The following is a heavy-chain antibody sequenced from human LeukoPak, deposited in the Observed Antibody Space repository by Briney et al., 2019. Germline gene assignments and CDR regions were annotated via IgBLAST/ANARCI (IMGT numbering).Heavy chain of an antibody. CDR3: ARQTTVTTDAWDGFDY. CDR2: ISSSSSTI. CDR1: GYTFTSYY. J-gene: IGHJ4*02. D-gene: IGHD4-17*01. V-gene: IGHV3-48*01. Sequence: SCKASGYTFTSYYMHWVRQAPGKGLEWVSYISSSSSTIYYAASVKGRFTISRDSSKNIVYLQMNSLRAEDTAVYYCARQTTVTTDAWDGFDYWGQGTLVTVSS.